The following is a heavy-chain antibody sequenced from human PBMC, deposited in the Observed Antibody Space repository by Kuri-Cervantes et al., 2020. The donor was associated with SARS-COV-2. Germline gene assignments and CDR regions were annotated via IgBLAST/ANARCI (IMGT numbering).Heavy chain of an antibody. CDR3: ASYYYNNRELWERSLDY. J-gene: IGHJ4*02. CDR1: GGSISSYY. Sequence: SETLSLTCTVSGGSISSYYWSWIRQPPGKGLEWIGYIYYSGSTNYNPSLKSRVTISVDTSKNQFSLKLSSVTAADTAVYYCASYYYNNRELWERSLDYWGQGTLVTVSS. D-gene: IGHD3-22*01. CDR2: IYYSGST. V-gene: IGHV4-59*08.